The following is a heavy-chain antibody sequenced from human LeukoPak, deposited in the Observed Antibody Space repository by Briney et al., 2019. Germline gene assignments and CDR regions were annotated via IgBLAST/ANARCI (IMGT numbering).Heavy chain of an antibody. Sequence: GTSVKVSCKASGFTFTSSAVQWVRQARGQRLEWIGWIVVGSGNTNYAQKFQERVTITRDMSTSTAYMELSSLRSEDTAVYYCARDGFMEAVAAPWGQGTLVTVSS. CDR1: GFTFTSSA. D-gene: IGHD3-3*01. J-gene: IGHJ5*02. V-gene: IGHV1-58*01. CDR2: IVVGSGNT. CDR3: ARDGFMEAVAAP.